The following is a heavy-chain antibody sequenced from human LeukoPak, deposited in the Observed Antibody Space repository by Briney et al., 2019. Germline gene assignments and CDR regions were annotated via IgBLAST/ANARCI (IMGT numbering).Heavy chain of an antibody. Sequence: GGSLRLSCAASGFTVSSNYMSWVRQAPGKGLEWVSVIYSGGSTYYADSVKGRFTISRDNSKNTLYLQMNSLRAEDTAVYYCARVQQPAISFDYWGQGTLVTVSS. V-gene: IGHV3-53*01. CDR2: IYSGGST. CDR3: ARVQQPAISFDY. CDR1: GFTVSSNY. J-gene: IGHJ4*02. D-gene: IGHD6-13*01.